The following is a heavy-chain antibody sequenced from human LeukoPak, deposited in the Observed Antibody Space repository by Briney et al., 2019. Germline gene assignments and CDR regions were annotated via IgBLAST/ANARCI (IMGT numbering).Heavy chain of an antibody. J-gene: IGHJ6*04. CDR3: ARGGARTYYYYYGMDV. CDR2: INHSGST. D-gene: IGHD1-26*01. Sequence: SETLSLTCAVYGGSFSGYYWSWIRQPPGKGLEWIGEINHSGSTNYNPSLKSRVTISVDTSKNQFSLKLSSVIAADTAVYYCARGGARTYYYYYGMDVWGKGTTVTVSS. V-gene: IGHV4-34*01. CDR1: GGSFSGYY.